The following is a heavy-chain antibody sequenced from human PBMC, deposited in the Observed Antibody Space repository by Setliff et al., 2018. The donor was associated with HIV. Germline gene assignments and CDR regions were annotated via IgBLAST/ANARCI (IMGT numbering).Heavy chain of an antibody. Sequence: ASVKVSCKASGYTFTGYYMHWVRQAPGQGLEWMGWINPDSGGTNLAQRFQGRVTLTSDSSISTAYMELSRLRSDDTATYYCTRDYAHYFDFWGQGTLGTVS. CDR1: GYTFTGYY. CDR3: TRDYAHYFDF. J-gene: IGHJ4*02. D-gene: IGHD3-16*01. CDR2: INPDSGGT. V-gene: IGHV1-2*02.